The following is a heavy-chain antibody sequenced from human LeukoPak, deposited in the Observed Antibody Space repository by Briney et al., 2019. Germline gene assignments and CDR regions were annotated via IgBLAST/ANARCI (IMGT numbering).Heavy chain of an antibody. CDR2: MNPNSGNT. Sequence: ASVKVSCKASGYTFTSYDINWVRQATGQGLEWMGWMNPNSGNTGYAQKFQGRVTMTRNTSISTAYMELSSLRSEDTAVYYCARVAVRVGPAAFDYWGQGTLVTVSS. CDR1: GYTFTSYD. V-gene: IGHV1-8*01. D-gene: IGHD3-10*01. J-gene: IGHJ4*02. CDR3: ARVAVRVGPAAFDY.